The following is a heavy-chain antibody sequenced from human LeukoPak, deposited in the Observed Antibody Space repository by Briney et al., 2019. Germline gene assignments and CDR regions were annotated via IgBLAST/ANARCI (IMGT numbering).Heavy chain of an antibody. Sequence: SETLSLTCTVSGGSISSTSYYWGWIRQPPGKGLDWIGSIYYTGTTYYNPSLKSRVTISVDTSKNQFSLRLSSVTAADTAVYYCARGIAAAGTYRYYYYGMDVWGQGTTVTVSS. D-gene: IGHD6-13*01. CDR1: GGSISSTSYY. CDR3: ARGIAAAGTYRYYYYGMDV. CDR2: IYYTGTT. V-gene: IGHV4-39*01. J-gene: IGHJ6*02.